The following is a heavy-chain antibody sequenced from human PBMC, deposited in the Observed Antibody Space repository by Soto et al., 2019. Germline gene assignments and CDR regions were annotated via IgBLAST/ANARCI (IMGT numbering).Heavy chain of an antibody. V-gene: IGHV4-4*07. CDR1: GVSITDFY. CDR2: VYGSGSS. J-gene: IGHJ3*02. CDR3: AVGDPPI. Sequence: QVQLQESGPGLVKPSETLSLTCTVSGVSITDFYWSWIRQPAGKGLEWIGRVYGSGSSSYNHSPKSRVTMSVDTSKKHFSLNLTSVAAADTAVYYCAVGDPPIWGQGTVVTVSS.